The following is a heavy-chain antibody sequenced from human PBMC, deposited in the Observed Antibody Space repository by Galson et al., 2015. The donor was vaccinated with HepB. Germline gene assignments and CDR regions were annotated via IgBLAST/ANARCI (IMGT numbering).Heavy chain of an antibody. D-gene: IGHD1-26*01. V-gene: IGHV1-69*13. CDR2: IIPIFGTA. J-gene: IGHJ6*03. CDR1: GGTFSSYA. CDR3: ARGGRESYSPYYYYYMDV. Sequence: SVKVSCKASGGTFSSYAISWVRQAPGQGPEWMGGIIPIFGTANYAQKFQGRVTITADESTSTAYMELSSLRSEDTAVYYCARGGRESYSPYYYYYMDVWGQGTMVTVSS.